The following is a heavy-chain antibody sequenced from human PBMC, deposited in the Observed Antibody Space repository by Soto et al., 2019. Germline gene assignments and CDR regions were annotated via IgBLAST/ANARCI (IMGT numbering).Heavy chain of an antibody. Sequence: PGGSLRLSCAASGFTFSDYYMSWIRQAPGKGLEWVSYISSSGSTIYYADSVKGRFTISRDNAKNSLYLQMNSLRAEDTAVYYCAVYDFWSGYYTLDYWGQGTLVTVSS. CDR3: AVYDFWSGYYTLDY. V-gene: IGHV3-11*01. CDR1: GFTFSDYY. D-gene: IGHD3-3*01. J-gene: IGHJ4*02. CDR2: ISSSGSTI.